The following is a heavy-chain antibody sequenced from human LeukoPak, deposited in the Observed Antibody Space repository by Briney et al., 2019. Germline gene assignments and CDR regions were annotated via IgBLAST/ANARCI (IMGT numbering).Heavy chain of an antibody. J-gene: IGHJ3*02. CDR3: ANPYSSSFGYAFDI. CDR1: GFIFDDYA. D-gene: IGHD6-13*01. Sequence: GGSLGLSCAASGFIFDDYAMHWVRQAPGKGLEWVSGISWNSGSIGYADSVKGRFTISRDNAKNSLYLQMNSLRAEDTAVYYCANPYSSSFGYAFDIWGQGTMVTVSS. CDR2: ISWNSGSI. V-gene: IGHV3-9*01.